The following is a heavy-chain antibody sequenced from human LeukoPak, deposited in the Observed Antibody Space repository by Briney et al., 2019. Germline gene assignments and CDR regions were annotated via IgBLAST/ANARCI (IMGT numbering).Heavy chain of an antibody. CDR2: IYYSGST. CDR3: ARARGDYDFWSGYYGFDY. D-gene: IGHD3-3*01. CDR1: GGSISSYY. V-gene: IGHV4-59*01. J-gene: IGHJ4*02. Sequence: SETLSLTCTVSGGSISSYYWSWIRQPPGKGLEWIGYIYYSGSTNYNPSLKSRVTISVDTSKNQFSLKLSSVTAADTAVYYCARARGDYDFWSGYYGFDYWGQGTLVTVSP.